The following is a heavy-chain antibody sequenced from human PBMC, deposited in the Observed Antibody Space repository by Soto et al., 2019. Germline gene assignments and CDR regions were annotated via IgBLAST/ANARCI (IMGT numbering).Heavy chain of an antibody. CDR3: ARIDGQEWLAYYFDY. J-gene: IGHJ4*02. D-gene: IGHD3-3*01. CDR2: ISSSGSTI. CDR1: LFPFSDYY. V-gene: IGHV3-11*01. Sequence: GGPLRPSCAASLFPFSDYYMSWIRPAPGKGLEWVSYISSSGSTIYYADSVKGRFTISRDNAKNSLYLQMNSLRAEDTAVYYCARIDGQEWLAYYFDYWGQGTLVTVSS.